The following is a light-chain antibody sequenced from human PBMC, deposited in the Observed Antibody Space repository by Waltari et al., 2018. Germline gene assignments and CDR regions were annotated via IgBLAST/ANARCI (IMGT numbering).Light chain of an antibody. J-gene: IGKJ1*01. CDR2: AAS. V-gene: IGKV3-15*01. CDR3: QQYDQWPPWT. Sequence: EVLMTQSPATLSVSPGESATLTCRASEGIRTNLAWYQQKPGQAPRLLIYAASTRATGIPARFSASGSGTEFTLTISSLQSEDFAVYYCQQYDQWPPWTVGQGTKVEIK. CDR1: EGIRTN.